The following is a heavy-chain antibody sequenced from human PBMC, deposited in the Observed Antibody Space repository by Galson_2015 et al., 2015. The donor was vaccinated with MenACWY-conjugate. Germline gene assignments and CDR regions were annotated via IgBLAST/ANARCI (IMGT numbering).Heavy chain of an antibody. J-gene: IGHJ6*02. CDR1: GYSFPNCW. Sequence: QSGAEVTKPGESLKISCTGSGYSFPNCWIAWVRQMPGKGLEWVGLIDPVNSNIRYSPSFQGQVTISADESISTAYLQWSSLKASDTAMYYCARHPPGGRGMDVWGRGTTVTVSS. V-gene: IGHV5-51*01. D-gene: IGHD1-26*01. CDR3: ARHPPGGRGMDV. CDR2: IDPVNSNI.